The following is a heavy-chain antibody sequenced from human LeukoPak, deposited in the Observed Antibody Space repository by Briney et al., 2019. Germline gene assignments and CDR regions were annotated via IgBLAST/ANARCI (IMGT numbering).Heavy chain of an antibody. Sequence: GASVKVSCKASGGTFSSYAISWVRQAPGQGLEWMGGIIPIFGTANYAQKFQGRVTITADKSTSTAYMELSSLRSEDTAVYYCASLPGDYYDSSGYYFWDYWGQGTLVTVSS. CDR3: ASLPGDYYDSSGYYFWDY. V-gene: IGHV1-69*06. CDR2: IIPIFGTA. CDR1: GGTFSSYA. D-gene: IGHD3-22*01. J-gene: IGHJ4*02.